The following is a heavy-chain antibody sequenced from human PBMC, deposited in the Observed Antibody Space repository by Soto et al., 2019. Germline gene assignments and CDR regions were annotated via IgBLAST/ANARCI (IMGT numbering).Heavy chain of an antibody. J-gene: IGHJ4*02. D-gene: IGHD3-16*01. CDR1: GFNFKNAW. V-gene: IGHV3-15*07. CDR3: AAMKTY. CDR2: IKSETDGGTT. Sequence: EVQQVESGGGLVKPGGSLRLSCAASGFNFKNAWMNWVRQAPGKGLEWVGRIKSETDGGTTDYAAPVKGRFTISRDDSKSTLFLQMNSLKTEDTGVYSCAAMKTYWGQGTPVTVSS.